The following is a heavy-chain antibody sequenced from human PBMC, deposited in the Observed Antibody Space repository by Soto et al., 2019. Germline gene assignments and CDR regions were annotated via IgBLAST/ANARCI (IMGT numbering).Heavy chain of an antibody. CDR1: AFTFSSYA. D-gene: IGHD2-2*01. CDR3: AKGVVGRYFDY. V-gene: IGHV3-23*01. J-gene: IGHJ4*02. Sequence: GGSPRLSCAASAFTFSSYAMSWVRQAPGKGLEWVSSISVSGGSTYYADSVKGRFTISRDNSKNTLYLQMNSLRAEDTAVYYCAKGVVGRYFDYWGQGTLVTVSS. CDR2: ISVSGGST.